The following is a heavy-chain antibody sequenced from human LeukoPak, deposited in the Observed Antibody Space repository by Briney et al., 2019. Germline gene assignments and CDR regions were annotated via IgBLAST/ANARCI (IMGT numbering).Heavy chain of an antibody. Sequence: SETLSLTCAVYGGSFSGYYWSWIRQPPGKRLEWIGEINHSGSTNYNPSLKSRVTISVGTSKNQFSLKLSSVTAADTAVYYCARGFLGYCSSTSCYTPLWAFDYWGQGTLVTVSS. D-gene: IGHD2-2*01. V-gene: IGHV4-34*01. CDR1: GGSFSGYY. J-gene: IGHJ4*02. CDR3: ARGFLGYCSSTSCYTPLWAFDY. CDR2: INHSGST.